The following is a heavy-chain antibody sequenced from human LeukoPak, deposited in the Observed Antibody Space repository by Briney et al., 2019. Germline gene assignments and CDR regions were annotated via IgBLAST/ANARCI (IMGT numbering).Heavy chain of an antibody. CDR3: ARRTAPADY. Sequence: GESLKISCKGSGYSFSSYWIGLVRQMPGEGLEWMGIIYPGDSHTRYSPSFQGQVTISADKSISTAYLQWSSLKASDTAMYYCARRTAPADYWGQGTLVTVSS. D-gene: IGHD2-21*02. CDR2: IYPGDSHT. V-gene: IGHV5-51*01. J-gene: IGHJ4*02. CDR1: GYSFSSYW.